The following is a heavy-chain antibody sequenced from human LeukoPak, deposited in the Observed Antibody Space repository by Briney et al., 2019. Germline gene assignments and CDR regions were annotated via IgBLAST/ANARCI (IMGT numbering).Heavy chain of an antibody. CDR1: GFTFSNAW. D-gene: IGHD6-13*01. J-gene: IGHJ4*02. CDR3: ASESTSRNWYN. Sequence: GGSLRLSCAASGFTFSNAWMSWVRQAPGKGLVWVSGIKGDGGEITYADSVKGRVTISRDNAKNTVYLQLNSLRAEDTAVYYCASESTSRNWYNWGQGTLVTVSS. V-gene: IGHV3-74*03. CDR2: IKGDGGEI.